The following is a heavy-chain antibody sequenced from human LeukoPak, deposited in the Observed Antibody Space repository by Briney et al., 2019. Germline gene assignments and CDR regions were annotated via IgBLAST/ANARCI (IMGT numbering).Heavy chain of an antibody. Sequence: SVKVSCKASGGTLSSYAISWVRQAPGQGLEWMGRTIPILGIANYAQKFQGRVTITADKSTSTAYMELSSLRSEDTAVYYCARDVGYCSGGSCYEDMDYWGQGTLVTVSS. V-gene: IGHV1-69*04. CDR3: ARDVGYCSGGSCYEDMDY. J-gene: IGHJ4*02. CDR2: TIPILGIA. D-gene: IGHD2-15*01. CDR1: GGTLSSYA.